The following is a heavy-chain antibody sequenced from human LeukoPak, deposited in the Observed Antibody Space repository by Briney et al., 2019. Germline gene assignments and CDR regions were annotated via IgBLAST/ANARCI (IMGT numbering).Heavy chain of an antibody. CDR1: GFTFSDYY. D-gene: IGHD1-26*01. V-gene: IGHV3-11*04. CDR2: ISSSSSTI. Sequence: PGGSLRLSCAASGFTFSDYYMSWIRQAPGKGLEWVSYISSSSSTIYYADSVKGRFTISRDNAKNSLYLQMNSLRAEDTAVYYCARDTIVGATTFDYWGQGTLVTVSS. J-gene: IGHJ4*02. CDR3: ARDTIVGATTFDY.